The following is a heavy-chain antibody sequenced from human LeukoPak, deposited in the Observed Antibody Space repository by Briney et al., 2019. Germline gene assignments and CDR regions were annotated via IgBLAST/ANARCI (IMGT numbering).Heavy chain of an antibody. CDR2: ISSNGDNT. CDR1: GFTFSDYA. Sequence: GGSLRLSCTVSGFTFSDYAMYWVRQAPGKGLEYVSDISSNGDNTYYANSVRGRFIISRDNSKNTLYLQTGSLRDEDMAVYYCARSLRGGYGLLDSWGQGTLVAVSS. CDR3: ARSLRGGYGLLDS. V-gene: IGHV3-64*01. J-gene: IGHJ4*02. D-gene: IGHD5-18*01.